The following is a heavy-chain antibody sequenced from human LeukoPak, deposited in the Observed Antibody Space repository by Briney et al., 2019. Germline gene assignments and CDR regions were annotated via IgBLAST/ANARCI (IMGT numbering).Heavy chain of an antibody. V-gene: IGHV3-30*02. Sequence: PGGSLRLSCAASGFTFSSYGMHWVRQAPGKGLEWVAFIRYDGSNKYYADSVKGRFTISRDNSKNTLYLQMNSLRAEDTAVYYCAKDRDDFWSGYPDYWGQGTLVTVSS. J-gene: IGHJ4*02. CDR2: IRYDGSNK. D-gene: IGHD3-3*01. CDR3: AKDRDDFWSGYPDY. CDR1: GFTFSSYG.